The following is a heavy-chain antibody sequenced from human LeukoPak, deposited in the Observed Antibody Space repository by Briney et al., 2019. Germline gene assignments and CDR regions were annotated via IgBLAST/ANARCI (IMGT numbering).Heavy chain of an antibody. CDR2: IYYSGST. CDR3: ATGGYSYGYGGYYYYMDA. J-gene: IGHJ6*03. CDR1: GCSISSHY. Sequence: SETLSLTCTVSGCSISSHYWSWIRQPPGKGLEWIGYIYYSGSTNYNPSLKSRVTISVDTSKNQFSLKLSSVTAADTAVYYCATGGYSYGYGGYYYYMDAWGKGTTVTVSS. V-gene: IGHV4-59*11. D-gene: IGHD5-18*01.